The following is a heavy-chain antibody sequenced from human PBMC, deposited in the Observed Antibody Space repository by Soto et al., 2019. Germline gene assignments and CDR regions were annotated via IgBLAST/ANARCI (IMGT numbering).Heavy chain of an antibody. CDR3: ARPTRQWLGLRYYYGMDV. V-gene: IGHV4-4*02. CDR1: GLSIISSNW. Sequence: PSETHSLTCTVSGLSIISSNWWSWVRQTPGKGLEWIGEIYHSGSTNYNPSLKSRVTISVDTSKNQFSLKLSSVTAADTAVYYCARPTRQWLGLRYYYGMDVWGQGTTVTVSS. D-gene: IGHD6-19*01. CDR2: IYHSGST. J-gene: IGHJ6*02.